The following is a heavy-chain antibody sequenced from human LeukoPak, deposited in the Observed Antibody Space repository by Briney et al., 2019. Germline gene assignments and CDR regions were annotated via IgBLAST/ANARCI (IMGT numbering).Heavy chain of an antibody. CDR2: ISGSGGST. V-gene: IGHV3-23*01. J-gene: IGHJ4*02. D-gene: IGHD2-2*01. CDR3: AKDLIVVVPAATPGL. CDR1: GFTFSSYA. Sequence: GSLGLSCAASGFTFSSYAMSWVRQAPGKGLEWVSAISGSGGSTYYADSVKGRFTISRDNSKNTLYLQMNSLRAEDTAVYHCAKDLIVVVPAATPGLWGQGTLVTVSS.